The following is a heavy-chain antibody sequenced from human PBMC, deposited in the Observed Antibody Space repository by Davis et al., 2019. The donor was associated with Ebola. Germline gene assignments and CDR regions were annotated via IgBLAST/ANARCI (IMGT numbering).Heavy chain of an antibody. D-gene: IGHD4-23*01. J-gene: IGHJ4*02. CDR3: ANLDYGDNSGFDY. CDR2: INTDGSVT. V-gene: IGHV3-74*01. Sequence: GESLKISCAASGFTFSGYWMHWVRQVPGRGLVWVSLINTDGSVTNYADSVKGRFTISRDNAKDTLYLQMNSLRAEDTAVYYCANLDYGDNSGFDYWGQGTLVTVSS. CDR1: GFTFSGYW.